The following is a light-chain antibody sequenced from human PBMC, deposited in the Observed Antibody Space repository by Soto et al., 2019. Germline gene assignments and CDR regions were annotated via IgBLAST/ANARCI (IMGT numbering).Light chain of an antibody. Sequence: QSVLTQPRSVSASPGQSVTISCTGTSSDVGGYHYVSWYQQHPGKAPKFIIYNVSKRPSGVPDRFSGSKSGSTASLTISGLQADDEADYYCYSYAGSYTWVFGTGTKLTVL. CDR3: YSYAGSYTWV. J-gene: IGLJ1*01. CDR2: NVS. CDR1: SSDVGGYHY. V-gene: IGLV2-11*01.